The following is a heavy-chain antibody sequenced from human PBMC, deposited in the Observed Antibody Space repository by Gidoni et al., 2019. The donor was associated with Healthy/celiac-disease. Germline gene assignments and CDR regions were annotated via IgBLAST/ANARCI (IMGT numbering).Heavy chain of an antibody. CDR1: GFTFSSYW. CDR3: ARGNLGYCSSTSCYEGAFDI. J-gene: IGHJ3*02. D-gene: IGHD2-2*01. V-gene: IGHV3-74*01. CDR2: INSDGSST. Sequence: EVQLVESGGGLVQPGGSLRLSCAASGFTFSSYWMHWVRQAPGKGLVWVSRINSDGSSTSYADSVKGRFTISRDNAKNTLYLQMNSLRAEDTAVYYCARGNLGYCSSTSCYEGAFDIWGQGTMVTVSS.